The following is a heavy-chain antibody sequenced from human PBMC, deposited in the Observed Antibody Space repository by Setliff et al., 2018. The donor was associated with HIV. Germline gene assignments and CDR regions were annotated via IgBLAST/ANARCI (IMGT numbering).Heavy chain of an antibody. CDR2: ISHSGIT. J-gene: IGHJ3*02. V-gene: IGHV4-39*07. Sequence: PSETLSLTCIVSGVSTISSSSSYYWGWIRQPPGKGLEWIGYISHSGITYYNPSLKSRVIISVDTSKNLFSLTLSSVTAADTAVYYCAREGRPRGFDIWGQGTMVTVSS. CDR3: AREGRPRGFDI. CDR1: GVSTISSSSSYY.